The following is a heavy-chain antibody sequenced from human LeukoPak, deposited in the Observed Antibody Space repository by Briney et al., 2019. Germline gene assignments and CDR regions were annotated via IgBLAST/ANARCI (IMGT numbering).Heavy chain of an antibody. J-gene: IGHJ6*03. V-gene: IGHV4-4*07. CDR2: LCTAGST. CDR3: ARGSGGRWYVSVAGHYYYMDV. CDR1: GGPISFYY. Sequence: SETLSLTCSISGGPISFYYYNWIRLPAGQALEWIGRLCTAGSTTDHTFYNPSLGSRATMSIDTSRSQVSLRLNSVTAADTAVYYCARGSGGRWYVSVAGHYYYMDVWGKGTTVTVSS. D-gene: IGHD2-15*01.